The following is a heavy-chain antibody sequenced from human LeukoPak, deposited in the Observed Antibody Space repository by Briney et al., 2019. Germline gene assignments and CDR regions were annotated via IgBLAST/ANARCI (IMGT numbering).Heavy chain of an antibody. CDR3: AKDIGSYYDY. CDR2: IQYDGSKK. V-gene: IGHV3-30*02. CDR1: GFTFSSNG. Sequence: GGSLRLSCVASGFTFSSNGMHWVRQAPGKGLEWVTFIQYDGSKKYYADSVKGRFTISRDNSKNTLNLEMNSLRAEDTAVYYCAKDIGSYYDYWGQGILVTVSS. J-gene: IGHJ4*02. D-gene: IGHD3-10*01.